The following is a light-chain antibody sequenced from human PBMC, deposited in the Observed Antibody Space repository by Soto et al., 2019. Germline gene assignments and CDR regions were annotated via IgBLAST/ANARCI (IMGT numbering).Light chain of an antibody. CDR1: QGISSY. Sequence: AIRMTQSPSSLSASPGDRVTITCRASQGISSYLAWYQQKPGKAPKLLIYAASTLQSGVPSRFSGSGSGTDFTLTISCLQSEDFATYYCQQYYSYPRTFDQGTKVEIK. CDR3: QQYYSYPRT. J-gene: IGKJ1*01. CDR2: AAS. V-gene: IGKV1-8*01.